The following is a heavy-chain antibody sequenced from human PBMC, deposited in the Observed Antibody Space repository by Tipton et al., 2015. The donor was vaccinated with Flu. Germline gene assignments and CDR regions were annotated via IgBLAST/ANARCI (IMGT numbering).Heavy chain of an antibody. J-gene: IGHJ4*02. D-gene: IGHD3-9*01. CDR2: IWYDGSNK. Sequence: SLRLSCAASGFAFSSYAMHWVRQAPGKGLEWVAGIWYDGSNKYYADSVKGRFTISRDNSKNTLYLQMNSLRAEDTAVYYCGRIFRGTYHIDNWGQGTLVTVSS. CDR3: GRIFRGTYHIDN. V-gene: IGHV3-33*01. CDR1: GFAFSSYA.